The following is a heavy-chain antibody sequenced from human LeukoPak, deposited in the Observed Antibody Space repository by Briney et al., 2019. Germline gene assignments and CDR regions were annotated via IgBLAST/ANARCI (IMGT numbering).Heavy chain of an antibody. D-gene: IGHD3-22*01. CDR3: ARGQYYYDSHYYFDY. CDR1: GGSFSGYY. J-gene: IGHJ4*02. V-gene: IGHV4-34*01. Sequence: PSETLSLTCAVYGGSFSGYYWSWIRQPPGKGLEWIGEISHSGSTNYSPSLKSRITISVDTSRNQFSLKLSSVTAADTAVYYCARGQYYYDSHYYFDYWGQGTLVTVSS. CDR2: ISHSGST.